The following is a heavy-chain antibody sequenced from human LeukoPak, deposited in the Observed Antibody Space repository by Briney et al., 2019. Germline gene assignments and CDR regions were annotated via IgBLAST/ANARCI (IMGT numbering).Heavy chain of an antibody. J-gene: IGHJ4*02. CDR2: INTNTGNP. V-gene: IGHV7-4-1*02. Sequence: GASVKVSCKASGYTFTSYILNWVRQAPGQGLECMGWINTNTGNPTYAQGFTGRFVFSLDTSVSTAYLQISSLKAEDTALYYCARAPLYGSGSYYPISFKLPDYWGQGTLVTVSS. CDR3: ARAPLYGSGSYYPISFKLPDY. CDR1: GYTFTSYI. D-gene: IGHD3-10*01.